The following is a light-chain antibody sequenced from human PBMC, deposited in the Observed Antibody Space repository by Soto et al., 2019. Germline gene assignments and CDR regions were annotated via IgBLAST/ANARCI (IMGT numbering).Light chain of an antibody. CDR3: QHYKEYPWT. Sequence: IQMTQSPSTLSASEGDRVIITCRPSQSVNNRLAWYQQRPGKAPKLLIYLASTLESWVPSRFSGSGSGTAFDLTISSLQPDDSANYYCQHYKEYPWTFGQGTKVEIK. V-gene: IGKV1-5*03. J-gene: IGKJ1*01. CDR1: QSVNNR. CDR2: LAS.